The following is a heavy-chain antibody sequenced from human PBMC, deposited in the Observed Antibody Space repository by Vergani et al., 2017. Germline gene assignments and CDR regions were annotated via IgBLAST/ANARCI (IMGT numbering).Heavy chain of an antibody. CDR1: GFTFNQYG. D-gene: IGHD3-10*01. CDR3: ARGNYYGSGTYVDP. CDR2: TWYDGNNK. Sequence: QVQLVESGGGVVQPGRSLRLSCAASGFTFNQYGMHWVRQAPGKGLEWVAVTWYDGNNKQYADSVKGRFTISRDNSKSTMYLQMNSLRDEDTGVYYCARGNYYGSGTYVDPWGHGTLVTVSS. V-gene: IGHV3-33*01. J-gene: IGHJ5*02.